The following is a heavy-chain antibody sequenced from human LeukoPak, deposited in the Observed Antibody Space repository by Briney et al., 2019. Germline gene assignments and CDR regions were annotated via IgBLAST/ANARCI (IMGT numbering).Heavy chain of an antibody. CDR1: GFTFSSYS. D-gene: IGHD6-6*01. CDR3: ARDPGIAARVEGGAFDI. CDR2: ISSSSSYI. Sequence: PGGSLRLSCAASGFTFSSYSMNWVRQAPGKGLEWVSSISSSSSYIYYADSVKGRFTISRDNAKNSLYLQMNSLRAEDTAVYYCARDPGIAARVEGGAFDIWGQGTMVTVSS. V-gene: IGHV3-21*01. J-gene: IGHJ3*02.